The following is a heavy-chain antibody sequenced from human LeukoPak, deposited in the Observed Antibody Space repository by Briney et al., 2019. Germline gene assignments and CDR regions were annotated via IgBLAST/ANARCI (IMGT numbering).Heavy chain of an antibody. CDR1: GGSISSGGYY. Sequence: SETLSLTCTVSGGSISSGGYYWSWIRQHPGKGLEWIGYIYYSGSTYYNPSLKSRVTISVDTSKNQFSLKLSSVTAADTAVYYCAREHCSSTSCYELDYWGQGTLVTVSS. CDR3: AREHCSSTSCYELDY. V-gene: IGHV4-31*03. CDR2: IYYSGST. D-gene: IGHD2-2*01. J-gene: IGHJ4*02.